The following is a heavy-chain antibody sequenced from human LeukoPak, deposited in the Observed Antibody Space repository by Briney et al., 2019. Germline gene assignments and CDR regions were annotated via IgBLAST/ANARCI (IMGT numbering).Heavy chain of an antibody. Sequence: GGSLRLSCVVSGFTFSSHAMCWVRQAPGRGLEWVSSIDISGDSTSYADSVKGRFTISRDNSKNTLLLQMDSLRAEDLAIYYCANEIRPNDYWGQGTLVTVSS. V-gene: IGHV3-23*05. CDR1: GFTFSSHA. J-gene: IGHJ4*02. CDR2: IDISGDST. CDR3: ANEIRPNDY. D-gene: IGHD4/OR15-4a*01.